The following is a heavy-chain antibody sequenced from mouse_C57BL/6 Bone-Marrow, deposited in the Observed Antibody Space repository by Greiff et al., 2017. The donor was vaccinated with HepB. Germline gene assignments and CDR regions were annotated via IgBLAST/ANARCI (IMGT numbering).Heavy chain of an antibody. J-gene: IGHJ3*01. CDR2: ISDGGSYT. CDR3: ARDPTNWGFAY. Sequence: EVKLMESGGGLVKPGGSLKLSCAASGFTFSSYAMSWVRQTPEKRLEWVATISDGGSYTYYPDNVKGRFTISRDNAKNNLYLQMSHLKSEDTAMYYCARDPTNWGFAYWGQGTLVTVSA. D-gene: IGHD4-1*01. CDR1: GFTFSSYA. V-gene: IGHV5-4*01.